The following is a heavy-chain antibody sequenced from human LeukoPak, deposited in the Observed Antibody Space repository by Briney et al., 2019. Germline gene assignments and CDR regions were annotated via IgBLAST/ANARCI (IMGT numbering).Heavy chain of an antibody. D-gene: IGHD3-10*01. CDR3: ARLYGSGSYSAYFDY. CDR1: GVAFSSHA. CDR2: ITASGGST. Sequence: PGGSLRLSCEASGVAFSSHAMTWVRQAPGKGLEWVSGITASGGSTYYADSVKGRFTISRDNAKNSLYLQMNSLRAEDTAVYYCARLYGSGSYSAYFDYWGQGTLVTVSS. V-gene: IGHV3-23*01. J-gene: IGHJ4*02.